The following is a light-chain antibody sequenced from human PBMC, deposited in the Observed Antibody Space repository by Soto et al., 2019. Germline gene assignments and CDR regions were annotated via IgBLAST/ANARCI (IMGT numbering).Light chain of an antibody. CDR3: CSYAGSSTLV. CDR2: EGS. Sequence: QSALTQPASVSGSPGQSITISCTGTSSDVGSYNLVSLYQQHPGKAPKLMIYEGSKRPSGVSNRFSGSKSGNTASLTISGLQAEDEADYYCCSYAGSSTLVLGGGTKLTVL. V-gene: IGLV2-23*01. J-gene: IGLJ2*01. CDR1: SSDVGSYNL.